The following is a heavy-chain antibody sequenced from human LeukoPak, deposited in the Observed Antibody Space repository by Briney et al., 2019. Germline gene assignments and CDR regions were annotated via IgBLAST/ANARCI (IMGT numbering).Heavy chain of an antibody. D-gene: IGHD2-8*02. CDR1: GFTFTSSA. V-gene: IGHV3-23*01. CDR2: ISGRSGTT. J-gene: IGHJ4*02. Sequence: GGSLRLSCVASGFTFTSSAMSWVRQAPGKGLEWVSAISGRSGTTYYADSVKGRFTISRDNSKNSLYLQMNSLRAEDTAVYYCATLVLGYWGQGTLVTVSS. CDR3: ATLVLGY.